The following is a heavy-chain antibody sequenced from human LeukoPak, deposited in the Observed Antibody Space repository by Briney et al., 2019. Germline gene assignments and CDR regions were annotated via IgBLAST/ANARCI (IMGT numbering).Heavy chain of an antibody. CDR3: ARNYDSSGLLDY. V-gene: IGHV3-23*01. CDR1: GFTFSSYA. D-gene: IGHD3-22*01. J-gene: IGHJ4*02. CDR2: ISGSGGST. Sequence: PGGSLRLSCAASGFTFSSYAMSWVRQAPGQGLEWVSAISGSGGSTYYADSVKGRFTISRDNSKNTLYLQMNSLRAEDTAVYYCARNYDSSGLLDYWGQGTLVTVSS.